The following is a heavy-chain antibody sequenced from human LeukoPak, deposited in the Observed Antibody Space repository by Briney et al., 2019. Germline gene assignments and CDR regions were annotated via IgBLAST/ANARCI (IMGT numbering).Heavy chain of an antibody. V-gene: IGHV3-7*01. D-gene: IGHD4-11*01. CDR1: GFTFSDVW. J-gene: IGHJ4*02. CDR2: INQDGRGI. CDR3: ARDSYRSLDY. Sequence: GGSLKLSCAASGFTFSDVWMSWVRQAPGKGLEWVANINQDGRGIYYVDSVKGRFSISRDNTNNLLHLQMNSLRAEDTAMYFCARDSYRSLDYWGQGTLVTVSS.